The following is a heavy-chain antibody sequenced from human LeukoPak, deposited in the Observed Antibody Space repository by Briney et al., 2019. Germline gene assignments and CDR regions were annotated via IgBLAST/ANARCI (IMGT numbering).Heavy chain of an antibody. CDR1: GFTFSSYG. CDR3: AKAYDFWSGYSSYYFDY. J-gene: IGHJ4*02. CDR2: IRYDGSNK. V-gene: IGHV3-30*02. Sequence: QSGGSLRLSCAASGFTFSSYGMHWVRQAPGKGLEWVAFIRYDGSNKYYADSVKGRFTISRDNSKNTLYLQMNSLRAEDTAVYYCAKAYDFWSGYSSYYFDYWGQGTLVTVSS. D-gene: IGHD3-3*01.